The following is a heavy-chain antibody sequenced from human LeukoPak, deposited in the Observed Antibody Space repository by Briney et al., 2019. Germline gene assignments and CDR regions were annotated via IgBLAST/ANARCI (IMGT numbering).Heavy chain of an antibody. D-gene: IGHD2-21*02. CDR3: APVPPGVTGFDY. CDR2: INSDGSST. CDR1: GFTFSSYW. Sequence: GGSLRLSCAASGFTFSSYWMHWVRQAPGKGLVWVSRINSDGSSTSYADSVKGRFTISRDNAKNTLYLQMNSLRAEDTAVYYCAPVPPGVTGFDYWGQGTLVTVSS. V-gene: IGHV3-74*01. J-gene: IGHJ4*02.